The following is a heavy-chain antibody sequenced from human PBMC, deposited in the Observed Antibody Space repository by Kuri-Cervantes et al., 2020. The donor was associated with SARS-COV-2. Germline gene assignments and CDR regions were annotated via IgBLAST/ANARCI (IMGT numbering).Heavy chain of an antibody. CDR1: GFTFSNYV. CDR3: ARGAANYYMDV. D-gene: IGHD3-16*01. J-gene: IGHJ6*03. Sequence: GESLKISCVASGFTFSNYVIHWVRQAPGKGLEWEAVIWYDGENEYYAGSVKGRFTISRDNSKNTVSLHMNSLRAEDTAMYYCARGAANYYMDVWGTGTTVTVSS. CDR2: IWYDGENE. V-gene: IGHV3-33*08.